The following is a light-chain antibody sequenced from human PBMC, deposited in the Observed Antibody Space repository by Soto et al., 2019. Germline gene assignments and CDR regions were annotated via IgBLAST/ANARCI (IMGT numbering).Light chain of an antibody. CDR1: SSDVDGYNY. J-gene: IGLJ1*01. V-gene: IGLV2-14*03. CDR3: SSYTTSNTRQIV. Sequence: QSALTQPGSVSGSPGQTITISCTGTSSDVDGYNYVSWYQHHPGKAPKLIIYDVSNRPSGVSNRFSGSKSGNTASLTISGLQPEDETDYYCSSYTTSNTRQIVFGTGTKVTVL. CDR2: DVS.